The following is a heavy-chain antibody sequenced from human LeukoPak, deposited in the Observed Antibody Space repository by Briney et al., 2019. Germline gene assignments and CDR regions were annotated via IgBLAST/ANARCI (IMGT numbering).Heavy chain of an antibody. J-gene: IGHJ4*02. CDR1: GFTVSSNY. Sequence: GGSLRLSCAASGFTVSSNYMSWVRQAPGKGLEWVSVIYSGGSTYYADSVKRRFTISRDNSKNTLYLQMNSLRAEDTAVYYCARGGRGPYGDYVDYWGQGTLATVSS. CDR2: IYSGGST. V-gene: IGHV3-66*01. D-gene: IGHD4-17*01. CDR3: ARGGRGPYGDYVDY.